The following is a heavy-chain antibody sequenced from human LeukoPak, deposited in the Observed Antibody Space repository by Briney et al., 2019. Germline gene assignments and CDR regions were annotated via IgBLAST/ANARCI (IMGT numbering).Heavy chain of an antibody. D-gene: IGHD3-3*01. Sequence: TSETLSLTCAVYGGSFSGYYWSWIRQPPGKGLEWIGEINHSGSTNYNPSFKSRVTISVDTSKNQFSLKLSSVTAADTAVYYCARLGPYDFWSGYPWFDPWGQGTLVTVSS. CDR3: ARLGPYDFWSGYPWFDP. CDR2: INHSGST. J-gene: IGHJ5*02. CDR1: GGSFSGYY. V-gene: IGHV4-34*01.